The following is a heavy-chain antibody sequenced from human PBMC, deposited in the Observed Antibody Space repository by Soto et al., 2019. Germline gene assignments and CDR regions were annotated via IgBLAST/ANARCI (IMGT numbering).Heavy chain of an antibody. V-gene: IGHV1-69*13. CDR1: GGTFSSYA. Sequence: GASVKVSCKASGGTFSSYAISWVRQAPGQGLEWMGGIIPIFGTANYAQKFQGRVTITADESTSTAYMELSSLRSEDTAVYYCARLRVVPAAVNMAEYYYGMDVWGQGTTVTVSS. D-gene: IGHD2-2*01. CDR3: ARLRVVPAAVNMAEYYYGMDV. J-gene: IGHJ6*02. CDR2: IIPIFGTA.